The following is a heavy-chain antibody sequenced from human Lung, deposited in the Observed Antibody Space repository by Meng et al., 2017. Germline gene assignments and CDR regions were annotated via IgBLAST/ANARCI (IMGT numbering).Heavy chain of an antibody. CDR3: ARGPTTMAHDFDY. CDR2: INHSGST. V-gene: IGHV4-34*01. CDR1: GGSFSDYY. D-gene: IGHD4-11*01. J-gene: IGHJ4*02. Sequence: QVQLQRGGAGMLKPSETLSLTCVASGGSFSDYYWSWIRQPPGKGLEWIGEINHSGSTNYNPSLESRATISVDTSQNNLSLKLSSVTAADSAVYYCARGPTTMAHDFDYWGQGTLVTVSS.